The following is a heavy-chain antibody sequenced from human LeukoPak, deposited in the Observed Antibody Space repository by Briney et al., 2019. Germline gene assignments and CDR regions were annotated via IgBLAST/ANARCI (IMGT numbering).Heavy chain of an antibody. D-gene: IGHD1-14*01. CDR1: GGPISRSSYS. CDR2: MYNSGTA. Sequence: KPSETLSLTCTVSGGPISRSSYSWGWVRQPPGKGPEWIGSMYNSGTAYYNSSLKSRVTISVDTSKNQFSLKLNSVTATDTAIYYCARHRRGSGSNWFDPWGQGTLVTVSS. V-gene: IGHV4-39*01. CDR3: ARHRRGSGSNWFDP. J-gene: IGHJ5*02.